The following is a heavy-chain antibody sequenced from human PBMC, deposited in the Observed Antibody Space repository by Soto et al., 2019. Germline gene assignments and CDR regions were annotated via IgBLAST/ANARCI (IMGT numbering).Heavy chain of an antibody. D-gene: IGHD3-10*01. J-gene: IGHJ6*02. CDR2: VTTSGDTM. Sequence: PGGSLRLSCVASGFTFSRYNMHWVRQAPGKGLEWVAYVTTSGDTMFYADSVEGRFAISRDVAKNSVHLQMNSLGDEDTAVYYCVREEASGSSGLTYHYYYNGMDVWGPGPTVTVSS. V-gene: IGHV3-48*02. CDR3: VREEASGSSGLTYHYYYNGMDV. CDR1: GFTFSRYN.